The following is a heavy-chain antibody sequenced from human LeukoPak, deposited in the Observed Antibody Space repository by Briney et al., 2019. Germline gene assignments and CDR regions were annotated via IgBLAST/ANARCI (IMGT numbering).Heavy chain of an antibody. CDR2: IRYDGSNK. J-gene: IGHJ5*02. D-gene: IGHD6-13*01. Sequence: GGSLRLSCAASGFTFSSYGMYWVRQAPGKGLEWVAFIRYDGSNKYYADSVKGRFTISRDNSKNTLYLQMNSLRAEDTAVYYCAKGKGDIAAAGKHLTFDPWGQGTLVTVSS. V-gene: IGHV3-30*02. CDR1: GFTFSSYG. CDR3: AKGKGDIAAAGKHLTFDP.